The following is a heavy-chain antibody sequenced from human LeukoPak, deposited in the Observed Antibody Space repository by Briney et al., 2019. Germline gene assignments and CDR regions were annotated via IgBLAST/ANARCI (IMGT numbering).Heavy chain of an antibody. D-gene: IGHD3-3*01. CDR2: ISYDGSNK. J-gene: IGHJ4*02. Sequence: GGSLRLSCAASGFTFSDYALHWVRQAPGKELEWVAVISYDGSNKYYADSVKGRFTISRDNSKNTLYLQMNSLRAEDTAVYYCAKSLGFLEWPNWDYWGQGTLVTVSS. CDR3: AKSLGFLEWPNWDY. CDR1: GFTFSDYA. V-gene: IGHV3-30*07.